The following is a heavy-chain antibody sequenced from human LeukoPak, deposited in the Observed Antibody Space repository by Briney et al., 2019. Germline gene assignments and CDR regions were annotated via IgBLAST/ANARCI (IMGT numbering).Heavy chain of an antibody. D-gene: IGHD3-22*01. J-gene: IGHJ6*03. V-gene: IGHV1-69*06. Sequence: SVKVSCKASGGTFSSYAISWVRQAPGQGLEWMGGIIPIFGTANYAQKFQGRVTITADKSTSTAYMELSSLRSEDTAVYYCARGRCGYDSSGYYYGDCYYYYYYMDVWGKGTTVTVSS. CDR2: IIPIFGTA. CDR1: GGTFSSYA. CDR3: ARGRCGYDSSGYYYGDCYYYYYYMDV.